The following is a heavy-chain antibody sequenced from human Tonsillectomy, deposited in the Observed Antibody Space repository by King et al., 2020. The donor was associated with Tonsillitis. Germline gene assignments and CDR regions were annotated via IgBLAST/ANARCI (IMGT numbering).Heavy chain of an antibody. CDR3: AKRTMASGGLLSDY. CDR1: GFTFSSFA. V-gene: IGHV3-23*01. J-gene: IGHJ4*02. D-gene: IGHD1-14*01. CDR2: ISGRGAGR. Sequence: VQLLESGGGLVQPGGSRRLSGAASGFTFSSFAMSWVRQAPGKGLEWVSAISGRGAGRYYADSVKGRFTVSRDNSKNTLHLQMNSLRAEDTAVYYCAKRTMASGGLLSDYWGRGILVTVSS.